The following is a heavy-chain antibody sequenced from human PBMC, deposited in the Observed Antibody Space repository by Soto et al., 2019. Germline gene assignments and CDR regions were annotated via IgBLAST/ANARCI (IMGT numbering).Heavy chain of an antibody. CDR3: SSPESCYDSSGYALDP. CDR1: GDSISSSTYY. D-gene: IGHD3-22*01. V-gene: IGHV4-39*02. J-gene: IGHJ5*02. Sequence: SETLSLTCTVSGDSISSSTYYWGGIRQPPGKGLERIGSMFYSRTTYYNPSLKTRVTLSIATSKNHFSLKLNSATAAHTAVYYRSSPESCYDSSGYALDPWGQGALVTVSS. CDR2: MFYSRTT.